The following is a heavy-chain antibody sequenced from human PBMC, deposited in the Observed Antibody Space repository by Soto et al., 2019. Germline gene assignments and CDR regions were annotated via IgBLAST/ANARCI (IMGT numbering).Heavy chain of an antibody. CDR3: ARGGSIAAPVGSYYYYYGMDV. Sequence: NPSETLSLTCTVSGGSISSYYWSWIRQPPGKGLEWIGYIYYSGSTNYNPSLKSRVTISVDTSKNQFSLKLSSVTAADTAVYYCARGGSIAAPVGSYYYYYGMDVWGQGTTV. CDR2: IYYSGST. V-gene: IGHV4-59*01. CDR1: GGSISSYY. D-gene: IGHD6-6*01. J-gene: IGHJ6*02.